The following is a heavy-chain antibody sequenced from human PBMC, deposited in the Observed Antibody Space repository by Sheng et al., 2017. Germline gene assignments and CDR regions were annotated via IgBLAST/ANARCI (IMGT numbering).Heavy chain of an antibody. CDR2: ISSSGSTI. CDR3: ARRALGDITMVQGVMTYYYYMDV. J-gene: IGHJ6*03. V-gene: IGHV3-11*04. CDR1: GFTFSDYY. Sequence: QVQLVESGGGLVKPGGSLRLSCAASGFTFSDYYMSWIRQAPGKGLEWVSYISSSGSTIYYADSVKGRFTISRDNAKNSLYLQMNSLRAEDTAVYYCARRALGDITMVQGVMTYYYYMDVWGKGTTVTVSS. D-gene: IGHD3-10*01.